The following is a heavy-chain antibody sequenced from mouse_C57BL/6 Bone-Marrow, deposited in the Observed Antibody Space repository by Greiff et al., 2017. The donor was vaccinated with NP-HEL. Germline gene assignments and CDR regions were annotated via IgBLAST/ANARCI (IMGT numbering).Heavy chain of an antibody. CDR1: GFTFSDYG. J-gene: IGHJ2*01. Sequence: EVKLQESGGGLVKPGGSLKLSCAASGFTFSDYGMHWVRQAPEKGLEWVAYISSGSSTIYYADTVKGRFTISRDNAKNTLFLQMTSLRSEDTAMYYCARETTVVATSYFDYWGQGTTLTVSS. V-gene: IGHV5-17*01. D-gene: IGHD1-1*01. CDR3: ARETTVVATSYFDY. CDR2: ISSGSSTI.